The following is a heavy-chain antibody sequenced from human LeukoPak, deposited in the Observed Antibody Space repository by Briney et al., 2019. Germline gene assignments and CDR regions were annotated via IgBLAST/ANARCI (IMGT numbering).Heavy chain of an antibody. D-gene: IGHD1-20*01. CDR1: GYTFTSYY. CDR2: INPSGGST. J-gene: IGHJ6*02. Sequence: ASVKVSCKASGYTFTSYYMHWVRQAPGQGLERMGIINPSGGSTSYAQKFQGRATMTRDTSTSTVYMELSSLRSEDTAVYYCAREGITGTTCYFCYYGMDVWGQGTTVTVSS. V-gene: IGHV1-46*01. CDR3: AREGITGTTCYFCYYGMDV.